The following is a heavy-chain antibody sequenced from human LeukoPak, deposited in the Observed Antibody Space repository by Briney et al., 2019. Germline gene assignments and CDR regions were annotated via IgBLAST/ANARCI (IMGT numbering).Heavy chain of an antibody. CDR3: ARGGYYGSGNDFRFDP. Sequence: SETLSLTCAVYGGSFSGYYWSWIRQPPGKGLEWIGSIYYSGSTYYDPSLKSRVTISVDTSKNQFSLKLSSVTAADTAVYYCARGGYYGSGNDFRFDPWGQGTLVTVSS. V-gene: IGHV4-34*01. D-gene: IGHD3-10*01. J-gene: IGHJ5*02. CDR2: IYYSGST. CDR1: GGSFSGYY.